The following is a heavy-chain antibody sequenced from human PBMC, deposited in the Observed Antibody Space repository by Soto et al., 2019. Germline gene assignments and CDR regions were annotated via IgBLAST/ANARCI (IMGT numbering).Heavy chain of an antibody. CDR1: GFTFSSFA. CDR3: AKRGGYDYVWKSYRPDY. V-gene: IGHV3-23*01. J-gene: IGHJ4*02. CDR2: LSGSGGDT. D-gene: IGHD3-16*02. Sequence: EVQLLESGGGLVQPGGSLRLSCVASGFTFSSFAMSWVRQAPGKGLEWVSTLSGSGGDTYYATSVNGRFTISRDKSKNTRYLQMDRLRVEDTAVYYCAKRGGYDYVWKSYRPDYWGQGTLVTVSS.